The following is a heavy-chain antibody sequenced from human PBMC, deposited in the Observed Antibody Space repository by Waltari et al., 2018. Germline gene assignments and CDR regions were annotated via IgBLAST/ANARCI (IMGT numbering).Heavy chain of an antibody. Sequence: QVQLQQWGAGLLKPSETLSLTCAVYGGSFSGYYWSWLRQPPGKGREWIGEINHSGSTNYNPSLKSRVTISVDTSKNQFSLKLSSVTAADTAVYYCASGRIAAAGTYYYYYMDVWGKGTTVTISS. D-gene: IGHD6-13*01. V-gene: IGHV4-34*01. J-gene: IGHJ6*03. CDR3: ASGRIAAAGTYYYYYMDV. CDR2: INHSGST. CDR1: GGSFSGYY.